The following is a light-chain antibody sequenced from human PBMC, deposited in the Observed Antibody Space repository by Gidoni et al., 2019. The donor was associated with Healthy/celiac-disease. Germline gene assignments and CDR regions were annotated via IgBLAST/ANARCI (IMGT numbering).Light chain of an antibody. CDR3: QAWDSSSVV. V-gene: IGLV3-1*01. CDR2: QGS. Sequence: SYELTQPTSVSVPPGQTASSTCSGDKVGDHSACWDHQKPGQSPLLVSYQGSQRPAGIPARFSGSNSGNTATLTISGTQAMDAAYYYCQAWDSSSVVLGGGTKLTVL. CDR1: KVGDHS. J-gene: IGLJ2*01.